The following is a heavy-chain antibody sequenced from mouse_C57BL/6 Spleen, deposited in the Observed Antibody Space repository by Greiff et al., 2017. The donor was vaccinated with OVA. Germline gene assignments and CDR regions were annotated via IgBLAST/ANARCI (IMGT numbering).Heavy chain of an antibody. J-gene: IGHJ3*01. CDR3: ARADGYSAFAY. CDR2: INPGSGGT. CDR1: GYAFTNYL. D-gene: IGHD2-3*01. Sequence: VQRVESGAELVRPGTSVKVSCKASGYAFTNYLIEWVKQRPGQGLEWIGVINPGSGGTNYNEKFKGKATLTADKSSSTAYMQLSSLTSEDSAVYFCARADGYSAFAYCGQGTLVTVSA. V-gene: IGHV1-54*01.